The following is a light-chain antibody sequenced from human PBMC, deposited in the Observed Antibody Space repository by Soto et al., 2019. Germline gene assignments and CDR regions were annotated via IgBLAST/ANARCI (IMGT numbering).Light chain of an antibody. V-gene: IGLV1-40*01. Sequence: QSVLTQPPSVSGAPGQRVTIFCTGSSSNIGADYVVHWYQQLPGTAPKLLIYGNSNRPSGVPDRFSGSKSGTSASLAITGLQAEDETDYYCQSYDSSLSGWVFGGGTKVTVL. J-gene: IGLJ3*02. CDR3: QSYDSSLSGWV. CDR1: SSNIGADYV. CDR2: GNS.